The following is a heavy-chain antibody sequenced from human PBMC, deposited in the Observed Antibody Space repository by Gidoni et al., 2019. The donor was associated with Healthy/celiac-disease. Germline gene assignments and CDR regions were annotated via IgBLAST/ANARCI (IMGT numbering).Heavy chain of an antibody. J-gene: IGHJ6*02. D-gene: IGHD1-26*01. V-gene: IGHV3-49*03. CDR1: GFTFGDYA. CDR2: IRSKAYGGTT. CDR3: TRDGEWELRRMDV. Sequence: EVQLVESGGGLVQPGRSLRLSCTASGFTFGDYAMSWFRQAPGKGLEWVGFIRSKAYGGTTEYAASVKGRFTISRDDSKSIAYLQMNSLKTEDTAVYYCTRDGEWELRRMDVWGQGTTVTVSS.